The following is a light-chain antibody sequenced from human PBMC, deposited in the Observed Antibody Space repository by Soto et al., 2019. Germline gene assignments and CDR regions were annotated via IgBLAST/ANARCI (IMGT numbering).Light chain of an antibody. CDR1: QSIANTY. CDR3: QQYDTSPPYT. Sequence: EIVLTQSPDTLSLSPGERATLSCRASQSIANTYLAWYQQKPGQAPRLLIYGASSRATGIPDRFSGSGSGTDFTLTISRLEPEDFAVYYCQQYDTSPPYTFGQGTKLEI. J-gene: IGKJ2*01. V-gene: IGKV3-20*01. CDR2: GAS.